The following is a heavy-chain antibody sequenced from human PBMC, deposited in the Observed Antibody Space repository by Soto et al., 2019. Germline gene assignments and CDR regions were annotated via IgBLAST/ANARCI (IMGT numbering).Heavy chain of an antibody. CDR2: IYYSTTT. CDR1: GDSISSGDNY. V-gene: IGHV4-39*01. Sequence: PSETLSLTCTVSGDSISSGDNYWSWIRQPPGKVLEWIGSIYYSTTTYYSPSLKSRVTISVDTSKNQFSLKLSSVTAADTAVYYCARHVLNYYDVSGSRFDPWGQGTLVTVSS. D-gene: IGHD3-22*01. J-gene: IGHJ5*02. CDR3: ARHVLNYYDVSGSRFDP.